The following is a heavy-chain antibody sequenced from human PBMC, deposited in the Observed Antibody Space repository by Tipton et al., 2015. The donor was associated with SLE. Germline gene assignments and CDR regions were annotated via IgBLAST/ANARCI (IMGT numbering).Heavy chain of an antibody. CDR2: IWYDGSNK. CDR1: GFTFSSYG. D-gene: IGHD6-13*01. CDR3: ARARSSSGTTGGLY. V-gene: IGHV3-33*01. J-gene: IGHJ4*02. Sequence: RSLRLSCAASGFTFSSYGMHWVRQAPGKGLEWVAVIWYDGSNKYYADSVKGRFTISRDNSKNTLYLQMNSLRAEDTAVYYCARARSSSGTTGGLYWGQGTLVTVSS.